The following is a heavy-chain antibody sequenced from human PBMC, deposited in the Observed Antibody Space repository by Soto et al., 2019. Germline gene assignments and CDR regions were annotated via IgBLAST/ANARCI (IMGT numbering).Heavy chain of an antibody. CDR2: IIPIFGTA. V-gene: IGHV1-69*12. D-gene: IGHD2-15*01. Sequence: QVQLVQSGAEVKKPGSSVKVSCKASGGTFSSYAISWVRQAPGQGLEWMGGIIPIFGTANYAQKFQGRVTITADESTSTAYMELSSLRSEDMAVYYCARELPDIVVVVAATNGMDVWGQGTTVTVSS. CDR3: ARELPDIVVVVAATNGMDV. CDR1: GGTFSSYA. J-gene: IGHJ6*02.